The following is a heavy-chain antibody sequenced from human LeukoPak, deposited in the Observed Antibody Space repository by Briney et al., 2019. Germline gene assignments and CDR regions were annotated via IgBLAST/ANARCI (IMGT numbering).Heavy chain of an antibody. CDR2: INHSGST. Sequence: SETLSLTCAVYGGSFSGYYRSWIRQPPGKGLEWIGEINHSGSTNYNPSLKSRVTISVDTSKNQFSLKLSSVTAADTAVYYCARGYYSNYPFDYWGQGTLVTVSS. CDR1: GGSFSGYY. V-gene: IGHV4-34*01. D-gene: IGHD4-11*01. CDR3: ARGYYSNYPFDY. J-gene: IGHJ4*02.